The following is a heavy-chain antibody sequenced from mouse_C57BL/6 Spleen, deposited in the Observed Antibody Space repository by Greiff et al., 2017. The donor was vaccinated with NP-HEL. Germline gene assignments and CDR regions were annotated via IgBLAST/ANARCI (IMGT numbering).Heavy chain of an antibody. CDR2: INPNNGGT. J-gene: IGHJ4*01. Sequence: VQLQQSGPELVKPGASVKIPCKASGYTFTDYNMDWVKQSHGKSLEWIGDINPNNGGTIYNQKFKGKATLTVDKSSSTAYMELRSLTSEDTAVYYCARSGVYDGYPFYAMDYWGQGTSVTVSS. CDR3: ARSGVYDGYPFYAMDY. V-gene: IGHV1-18*01. D-gene: IGHD2-3*01. CDR1: GYTFTDYN.